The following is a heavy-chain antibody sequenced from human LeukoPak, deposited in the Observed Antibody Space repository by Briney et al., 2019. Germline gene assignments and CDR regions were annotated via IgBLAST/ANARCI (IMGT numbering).Heavy chain of an antibody. CDR3: ARQGTYSSAIGMGY. D-gene: IGHD6-19*01. CDR1: GYTFTSYA. J-gene: IGHJ4*02. Sequence: EASVTVSCKASGYTFTSYAMNWVRQATGQGLEWMGWMNPNSGSTSYAQKFQGRVTMTRDTSTRTVYMEVNSLRSEDTAVYYCARQGTYSSAIGMGYWGQGTLVTVSS. V-gene: IGHV1-8*02. CDR2: MNPNSGST.